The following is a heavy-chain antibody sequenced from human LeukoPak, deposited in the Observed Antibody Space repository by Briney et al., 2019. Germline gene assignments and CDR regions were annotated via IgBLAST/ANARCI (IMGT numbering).Heavy chain of an antibody. V-gene: IGHV4-34*01. J-gene: IGHJ4*02. CDR1: GGSFSGYY. D-gene: IGHD1-26*01. CDR3: ASLYSGLDY. Sequence: KASETLSLTCAVYGGSFSGYYWSWIRQPPGKGLEWIGEINHSGSTNYNPSLKSRVTISVDTSKNQFSLKLSSVTAADTAVYYCASLYSGLDYWGQGTLVTVSS. CDR2: INHSGST.